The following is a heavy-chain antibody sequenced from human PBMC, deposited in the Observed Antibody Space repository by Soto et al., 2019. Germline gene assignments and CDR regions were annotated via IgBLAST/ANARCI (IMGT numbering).Heavy chain of an antibody. V-gene: IGHV3-30*18. J-gene: IGHJ5*01. Sequence: GGSLRLSCAASGFTFSSYGMHWVRQAPGKGLEWVAVISYDGSNKYYADSVKGRFTISRDNSKNTLYLQMNSLRAEDTAVYYCAKSSGIAARPSLLDSSGQGTLVIVSS. CDR1: GFTFSSYG. CDR3: AKSSGIAARPSLLDS. CDR2: ISYDGSNK. D-gene: IGHD6-6*01.